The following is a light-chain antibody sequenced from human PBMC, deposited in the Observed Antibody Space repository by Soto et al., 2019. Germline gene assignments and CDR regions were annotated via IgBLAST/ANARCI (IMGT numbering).Light chain of an antibody. CDR1: QSISSY. CDR3: QQYNSYSRV. V-gene: IGKV1-39*01. CDR2: AAS. Sequence: DIQMTQSPSSLSASVGDRVTITCRASQSISSYLNCYQQKPGKAPKLLIYAASSLQSGVPSRFSGSGSGTDFTLTISSLQPEDFATYYCQQYNSYSRVFGQGTKVDIK. J-gene: IGKJ1*01.